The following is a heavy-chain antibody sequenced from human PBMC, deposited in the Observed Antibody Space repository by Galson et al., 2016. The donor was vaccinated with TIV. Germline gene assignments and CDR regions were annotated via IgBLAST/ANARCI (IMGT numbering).Heavy chain of an antibody. J-gene: IGHJ4*02. CDR1: GGTFSSYA. CDR3: ARARGYSGYEGSL. CDR2: IIGMFGTT. V-gene: IGHV1-69*05. D-gene: IGHD5-12*01. Sequence: SVKVSCKASGGTFSSYAFSWVRQAPGQGLEWMGRIIGMFGTTNYAQKLQGRITITTDELTSTAYMELSSLRSEDTAIYYCARARGYSGYEGSLWGQGTLVTVSS.